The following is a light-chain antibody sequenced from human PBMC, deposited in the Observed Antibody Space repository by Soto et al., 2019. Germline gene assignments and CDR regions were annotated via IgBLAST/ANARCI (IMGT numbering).Light chain of an antibody. CDR2: DVS. CDR3: SSYTSSSILV. V-gene: IGLV2-14*03. J-gene: IGLJ2*01. Sequence: QSVLTQPASVSGSPGQSITISCTGTSSDIGGYNYVSWYQQHPGKAPKLMIYDVSNRPSGVSNRFSGSKSDNTASLTISGLQAEDDADYYCSSYTSSSILVFSGGTQLTVL. CDR1: SSDIGGYNY.